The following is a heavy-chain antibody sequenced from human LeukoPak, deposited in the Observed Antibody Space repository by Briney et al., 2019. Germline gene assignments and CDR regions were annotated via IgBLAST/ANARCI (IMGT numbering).Heavy chain of an antibody. CDR3: ARGSGSYHTAYMN. J-gene: IGHJ4*02. D-gene: IGHD1-26*01. CDR1: GYSFTSYW. CDR2: IYPGDSDT. Sequence: PGESLKISCKGSGYSFTSYWIGWVRQMPGKGLEWMGIIYPGDSDTRYSPSFQCQVTISADKSLSTAYLQWSSLKASDTAMYYCARGSGSYHTAYMNWGQGSPVTVSS. V-gene: IGHV5-51*01.